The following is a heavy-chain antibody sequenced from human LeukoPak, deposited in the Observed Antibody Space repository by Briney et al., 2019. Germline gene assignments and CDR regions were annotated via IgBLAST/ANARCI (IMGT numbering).Heavy chain of an antibody. CDR1: GFPFSSYW. V-gene: IGHV3-7*03. D-gene: IGHD3-9*01. CDR3: ARDYTGYFP. CDR2: IKTDGSEK. J-gene: IGHJ5*02. Sequence: GGSLRLSCEAPGFPFSSYWMSWVRQAPGKGLEWVANIKTDGSEKYYVDSVKGRFTISRDNAKNSLYLQMNSLRAEDTAVYYCARDYTGYFPWGQGTLVIVSS.